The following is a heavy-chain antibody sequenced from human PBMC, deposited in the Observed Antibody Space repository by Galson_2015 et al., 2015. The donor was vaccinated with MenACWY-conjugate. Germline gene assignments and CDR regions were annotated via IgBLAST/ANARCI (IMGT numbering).Heavy chain of an antibody. CDR3: ARDGGTYSSADY. V-gene: IGHV3-11*04. J-gene: IGHJ4*02. Sequence: KGLEWVSAISGSGGNTYYADSVKGRFTITRDNAKNSLYLQIDSLRAEDTAVYYCARDGGTYSSADYWGQGTLISVSS. D-gene: IGHD1-26*01. CDR2: ISGSGGNT.